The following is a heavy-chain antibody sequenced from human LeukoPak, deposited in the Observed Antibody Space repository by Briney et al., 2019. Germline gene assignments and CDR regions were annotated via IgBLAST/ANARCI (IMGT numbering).Heavy chain of an antibody. V-gene: IGHV3-23*01. Sequence: GGSLRLSCEASGFTFDDYAMHWVRHAPGKGLEWVSGISGGGGNTFYADSVKGRFTISRDNSKSTLSLQMNSLRAEDTAVYYCAKEMGVVLMVYALDYWGQGNLVTVSS. CDR2: ISGGGGNT. D-gene: IGHD2-8*01. CDR3: AKEMGVVLMVYALDY. CDR1: GFTFDDYA. J-gene: IGHJ4*02.